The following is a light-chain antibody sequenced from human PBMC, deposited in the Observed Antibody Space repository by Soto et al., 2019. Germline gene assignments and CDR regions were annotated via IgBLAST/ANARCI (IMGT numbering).Light chain of an antibody. CDR3: QQYNSYPWT. J-gene: IGKJ1*01. CDR1: QSISSW. Sequence: DIQMTQSPSTLSASVGDRVTITGRASQSISSWLAWYQQKPGKAPKLLIYDASSLESGIPARFSGSGSGTEFTLTISSLQPDDFATYDCQQYNSYPWTGGQGTKVEIK. CDR2: DAS. V-gene: IGKV1-5*01.